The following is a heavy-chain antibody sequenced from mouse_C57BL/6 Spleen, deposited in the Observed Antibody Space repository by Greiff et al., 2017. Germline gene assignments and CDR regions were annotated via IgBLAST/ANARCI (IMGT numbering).Heavy chain of an antibody. D-gene: IGHD2-1*01. CDR2: IYPSDSDT. J-gene: IGHJ1*03. CDR3: ARRHHDGNYGYFDD. Sequence: QVQLQQSGAELVRPGASVKISCKASGYAFTSYWMHWVKQRPGQGLEWIGVIYPSDSDTNYNGKFKGKATLTVDTSSSTAYMQLSSLTSEDSAVYYCARRHHDGNYGYFDDWGTGTTLTVSS. V-gene: IGHV1-59*01. CDR1: GYAFTSYW.